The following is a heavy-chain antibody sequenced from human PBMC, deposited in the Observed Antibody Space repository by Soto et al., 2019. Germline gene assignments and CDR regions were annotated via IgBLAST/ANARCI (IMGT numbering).Heavy chain of an antibody. D-gene: IGHD3-16*02. CDR1: GFTFSSYA. V-gene: IGHV3-30-3*01. CDR2: ISYDGSNK. CDR3: AREAKRIVGAFDI. J-gene: IGHJ3*02. Sequence: GGSLRLSCAASGFTFSSYAMHWVRQAPGKGLEWVAVISYDGSNKYYADSVKGRFTISRDNSKNTLYLQMNSLRAEDTAVYYCAREAKRIVGAFDIWGQGTMVTVSS.